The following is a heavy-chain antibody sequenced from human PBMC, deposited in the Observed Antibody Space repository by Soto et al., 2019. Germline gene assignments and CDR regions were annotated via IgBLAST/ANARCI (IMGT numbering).Heavy chain of an antibody. Sequence: RRLSCAASGFTLSGSAVHWVRQAPGKGLEWVGRIRSKANNYATTYGAPVKGRFTISRDDSKNTAYLQMNSLITEDTAVYFCSSPSRASCSGATCYDYWGQGTLLTVSS. V-gene: IGHV3-73*01. CDR3: SSPSRASCSGATCYDY. J-gene: IGHJ4*02. CDR2: IRSKANNYAT. D-gene: IGHD2-15*01. CDR1: GFTLSGSA.